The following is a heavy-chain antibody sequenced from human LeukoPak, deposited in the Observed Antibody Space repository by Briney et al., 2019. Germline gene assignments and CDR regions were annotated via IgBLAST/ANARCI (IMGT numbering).Heavy chain of an antibody. D-gene: IGHD4-17*01. J-gene: IGHJ4*02. CDR3: ARVLVGDYLDY. V-gene: IGHV1-2*06. CDR2: INPNSGGT. Sequence: ASVKVSCKASGYTFTGYYMHWVRQAPGQGLEWMRRINPNSGGTNYAQKFQGRVTMTRDTSISTAYMELSRLRSDDTAVYYCARVLVGDYLDYWGQGTLVTVSS. CDR1: GYTFTGYY.